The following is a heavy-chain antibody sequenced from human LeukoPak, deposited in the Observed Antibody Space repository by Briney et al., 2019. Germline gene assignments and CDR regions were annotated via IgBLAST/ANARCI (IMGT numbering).Heavy chain of an antibody. V-gene: IGHV4-61*02. CDR3: ARALGVAGYYYGMDV. J-gene: IGHJ6*02. CDR2: IYTSGST. CDR1: GGSISSGSYY. D-gene: IGHD6-19*01. Sequence: SQTLSLTCTVSGGSISSGSYYWSWIRQPAGKGLEWIGRIYTSGSTNYNPSLKSRVTISVDTSKNQFSLKLSSVTAADTAVYYCARALGVAGYYYGMDVWGQGTTVTVSS.